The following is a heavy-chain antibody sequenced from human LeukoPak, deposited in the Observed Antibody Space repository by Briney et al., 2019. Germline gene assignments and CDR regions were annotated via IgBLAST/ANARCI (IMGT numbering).Heavy chain of an antibody. V-gene: IGHV1-8*01. D-gene: IGHD5-12*01. CDR1: GYTFTSYD. J-gene: IGHJ4*02. CDR2: MNPNSGNT. CDR3: ARTNGGYEYN. Sequence: ASVKVSCKASGYTFTSYDINWVRQATGQGLEWMGWMNPNSGNTGYAQKFQGRVTMTRDTSISTAYMEVSRLKSDDTAVYYCARTNGGYEYNWGQGTRVIVSS.